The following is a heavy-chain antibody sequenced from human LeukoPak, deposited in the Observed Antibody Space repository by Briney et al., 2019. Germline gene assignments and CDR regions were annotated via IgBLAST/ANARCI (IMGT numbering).Heavy chain of an antibody. J-gene: IGHJ4*02. V-gene: IGHV1-2*02. CDR1: GYTFTGYY. CDR2: INPNSDGT. Sequence: ASVKVSCKASGYTFTGYYMHWVRQAPGQGLEWMGWINPNSDGTNYAQKFQGRVTMTRDTSLRPAYMALSRLRSHDTAVYHCAKGYCSSTSCYHFDYWAQGTLVTVSS. D-gene: IGHD2-2*01. CDR3: AKGYCSSTSCYHFDY.